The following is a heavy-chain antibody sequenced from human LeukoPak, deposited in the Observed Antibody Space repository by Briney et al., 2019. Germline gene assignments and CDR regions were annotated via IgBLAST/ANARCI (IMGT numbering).Heavy chain of an antibody. V-gene: IGHV3-48*02. Sequence: GGSLRLSGVASGFTFSYYSMNWVRQAPGKGLEWVSYINSISGEIWYADSVKGRFTISRDDAKNSLYLQMNSLRDEDTAVYYCARDHGYAFDYWGQGTLVTVSS. CDR3: ARDHGYAFDY. D-gene: IGHD5-12*01. CDR2: INSISGEI. CDR1: GFTFSYYS. J-gene: IGHJ4*02.